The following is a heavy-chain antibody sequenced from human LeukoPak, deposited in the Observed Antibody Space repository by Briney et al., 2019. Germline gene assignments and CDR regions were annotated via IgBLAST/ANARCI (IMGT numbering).Heavy chain of an antibody. CDR1: GFSVSSFW. Sequence: GGSLRLSCAASGFSVSSFWMSWVRPAPGTGRGWVANLKHVVSEKYYMDSVKGRFTISRDNAKNSLYLQMNSLRAEDTAVYYCARGQRAIGYCSSTSCSFGMDVWGKGTTVTVSS. J-gene: IGHJ6*04. V-gene: IGHV3-7*03. CDR3: ARGQRAIGYCSSTSCSFGMDV. D-gene: IGHD2-2*01. CDR2: LKHVVSEK.